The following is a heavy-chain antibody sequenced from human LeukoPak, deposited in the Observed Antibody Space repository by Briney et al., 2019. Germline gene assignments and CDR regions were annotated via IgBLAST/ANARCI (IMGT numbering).Heavy chain of an antibody. CDR2: IYYSRSGST. CDR1: GASISTSGYY. Sequence: PSETLSLTCTVSGASISTSGYYLAWIRQPPGQGLEWIGSIYYSRSGSTYYSPSLKSRVTISVDTSKNHFSLQLNSVTAADTAVYYCAESDTWYVVRYWGRGTLVIDSS. CDR3: AESDTWYVVRY. D-gene: IGHD2-15*01. J-gene: IGHJ4*02. V-gene: IGHV4-39*02.